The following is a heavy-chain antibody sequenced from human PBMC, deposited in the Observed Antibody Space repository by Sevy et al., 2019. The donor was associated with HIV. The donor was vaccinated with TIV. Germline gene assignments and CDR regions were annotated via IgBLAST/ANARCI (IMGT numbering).Heavy chain of an antibody. CDR2: IYTSGST. D-gene: IGHD6-19*01. V-gene: IGHV4-4*07. Sequence: SETLSLTCTVSGGSISSYYWSWIRQPAGKGLEWIGRIYTSGSTNYNPSLKSRVTMSVDTSKNQFSLKLGSVTAADTAVYYCARGGGRSSGWYEGGYYFDYWGQGTLVTVSS. CDR1: GGSISSYY. J-gene: IGHJ4*02. CDR3: ARGGGRSSGWYEGGYYFDY.